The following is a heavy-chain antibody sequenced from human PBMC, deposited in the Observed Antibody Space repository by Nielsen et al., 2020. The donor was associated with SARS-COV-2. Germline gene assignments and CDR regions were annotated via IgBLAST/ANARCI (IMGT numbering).Heavy chain of an antibody. CDR3: VKEHDSPSGY. CDR1: GFSFNNYG. CDR2: ISYEGSKQ. D-gene: IGHD3-22*01. Sequence: GGSLRLSCATSGFSFNNYGMHWVRQAPGKGLEWVAYISYEGSKQFYADSVKGRFTVSRDFSKTTLYLQMHSLTADDAAMYHCVKEHDSPSGYWGPGTLVTVSS. J-gene: IGHJ4*02. V-gene: IGHV3-30*18.